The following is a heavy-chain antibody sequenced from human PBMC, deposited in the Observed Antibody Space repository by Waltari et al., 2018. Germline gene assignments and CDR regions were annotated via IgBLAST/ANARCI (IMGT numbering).Heavy chain of an antibody. Sequence: QLQLQESGPGLVKPSETLSLTCTVSGGSIRSSSDYWGWIRQPPGKGLEWIGSIYYSVSTYYNPSLKSRVTISVDTSKNQFSLKLSSVTAADTAVYYCARHPAMTIMLWYFDLWGRGTLVTVSS. CDR3: ARHPAMTIMLWYFDL. V-gene: IGHV4-39*01. CDR2: IYYSVST. J-gene: IGHJ2*01. D-gene: IGHD2-8*01. CDR1: GGSIRSSSDY.